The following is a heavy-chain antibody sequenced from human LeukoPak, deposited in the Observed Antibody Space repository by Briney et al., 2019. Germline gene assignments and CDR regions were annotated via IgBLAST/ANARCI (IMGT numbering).Heavy chain of an antibody. CDR2: IYYSGSA. D-gene: IGHD5-18*01. CDR1: GVSISSGGYY. CDR3: AKGTPGVTSSWYYFDY. V-gene: IGHV4-31*03. J-gene: IGHJ4*02. Sequence: SQTLSLTCTVSGVSISSGGYYWNWIRQHPGKGLEWIGYIYYSGSAYYNPSLKSRLTLSVDTSKNQFSLKLSPVTAADTAVYYCAKGTPGVTSSWYYFDYWGQGTLVTVSS.